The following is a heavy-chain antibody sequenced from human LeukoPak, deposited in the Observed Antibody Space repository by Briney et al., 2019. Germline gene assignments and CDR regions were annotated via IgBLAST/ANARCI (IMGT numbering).Heavy chain of an antibody. D-gene: IGHD3-22*01. J-gene: IGHJ4*02. V-gene: IGHV3-33*06. CDR2: IWYDGSNK. CDR1: GFTFSSYG. CDR3: AKDNYYDSSGYSLLDY. Sequence: GGSLRLSRAASGFTFSSYGMHWVCQAPGKGLEWVAVIWYDGSNKYYADSVKGRFTISRDNSKNTLYLQMNSLRAEDTAVYYCAKDNYYDSSGYSLLDYWGQGTLVTVSS.